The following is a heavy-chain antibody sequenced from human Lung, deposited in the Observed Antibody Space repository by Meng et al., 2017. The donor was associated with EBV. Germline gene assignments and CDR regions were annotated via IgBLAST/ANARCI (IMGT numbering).Heavy chain of an antibody. CDR1: GGSVDSGAYY. CDR2: IYYSGST. J-gene: IGHJ4*02. CDR3: ARLRLVWMFDY. Sequence: QLQESGPGLVKPSQTLSPTCTVSGGSVDSGAYYWSWIRQRPGKGLEWIGYIYYSGSTFYTPSLKSRATLSVDTSKNQFSLKLNSVTAADTAVYYCARLRLVWMFDYWGQGALVTVSS. V-gene: IGHV4-31*03. D-gene: IGHD6-19*01.